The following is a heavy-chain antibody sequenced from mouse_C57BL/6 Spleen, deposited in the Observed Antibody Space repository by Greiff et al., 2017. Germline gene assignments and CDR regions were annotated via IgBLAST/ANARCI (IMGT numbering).Heavy chain of an antibody. Sequence: VQLQQSGPELARPGASVKMSCKASGYTFTSYTMHWVKQRPGQGLEWIGYINPSNGYTNYNQKFKDKATLTADKSSSTAYMQLSSLTSEDSAVYYCARALYGSNAMDYWGQGTSVTVAS. CDR1: GYTFTSYT. J-gene: IGHJ4*01. D-gene: IGHD1-1*01. CDR2: INPSNGYT. V-gene: IGHV1-4*01. CDR3: ARALYGSNAMDY.